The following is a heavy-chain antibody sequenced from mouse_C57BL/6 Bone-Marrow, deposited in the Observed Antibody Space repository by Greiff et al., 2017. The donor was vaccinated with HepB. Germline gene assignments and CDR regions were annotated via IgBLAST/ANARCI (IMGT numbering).Heavy chain of an antibody. Sequence: QVQLQQPGAELVKPGASVKLSCKASGYTFTSYWMQWVKQRPGQGLEWIGEIDPSDSYTNYNQKFKGKATLTVDTSSSTAYMQLSSLTSEDYAVYYCARSSLYYYAMDYWGQGTSVTVSS. J-gene: IGHJ4*01. CDR3: ARSSLYYYAMDY. CDR1: GYTFTSYW. CDR2: IDPSDSYT. D-gene: IGHD6-1*01. V-gene: IGHV1-50*01.